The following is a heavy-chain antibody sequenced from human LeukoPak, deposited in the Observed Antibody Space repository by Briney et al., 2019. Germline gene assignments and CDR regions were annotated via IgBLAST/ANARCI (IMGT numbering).Heavy chain of an antibody. CDR2: IAVGSGNT. J-gene: IGHJ4*02. CDR1: GFTFTRSA. V-gene: IGHV1-58*02. D-gene: IGHD3-22*01. Sequence: SVKVSCKASGFTFTRSAMQWVRQARGQRLEWIGWIAVGSGNTNYSQKFQERVTISRDMSTSTAYMELSSLRSEDTAVYYCAALVDYYDSSGYYVDYWGQGTLVTVSS. CDR3: AALVDYYDSSGYYVDY.